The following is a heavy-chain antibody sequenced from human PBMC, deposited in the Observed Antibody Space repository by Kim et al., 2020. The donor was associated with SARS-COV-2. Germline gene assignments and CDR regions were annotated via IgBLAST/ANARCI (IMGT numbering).Heavy chain of an antibody. CDR3: ARESASFYDILTAYYGHFDY. J-gene: IGHJ4*02. Sequence: GGSLRLSCAASGFTFSGYEMNWVRQAPGKGLEWVSYISSSGSTIYYADSVKGRFTISRDNAKNSLYLQMNSLRTEDTAVYYCARESASFYDILTAYYGHFDYWGQGTLVTVSS. V-gene: IGHV3-48*03. D-gene: IGHD3-9*01. CDR2: ISSSGSTI. CDR1: GFTFSGYE.